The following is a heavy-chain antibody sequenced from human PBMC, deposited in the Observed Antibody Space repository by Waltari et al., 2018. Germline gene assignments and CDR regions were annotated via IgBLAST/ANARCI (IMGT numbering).Heavy chain of an antibody. CDR3: ARVLVRCGNDY. V-gene: IGHV4-38-2*02. J-gene: IGHJ4*02. D-gene: IGHD1-26*01. CDR2: FDHSGNT. Sequence: QVQLQESGPGLVKPSETLSLTCIVSGYSIRGDYLWGWLRPPPGKGLEWIGRFDHSGNTYYNPSFKTRVTISVDTSKNQFSLKLSSVTAADTAVYYCARVLVRCGNDYWGQGTLVTVSS. CDR1: GYSIRGDYL.